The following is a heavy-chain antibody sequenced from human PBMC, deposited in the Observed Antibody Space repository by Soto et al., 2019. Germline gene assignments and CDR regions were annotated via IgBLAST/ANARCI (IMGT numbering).Heavy chain of an antibody. D-gene: IGHD3-3*02. CDR1: GFNLSTHS. V-gene: IGHV3-48*02. CDR3: ARDYIFGLDY. J-gene: IGHJ4*02. Sequence: PGGARNLSSVVSGFNLSTHSVNSLRQAPGKGLEWISYIRPSSSSTFYADSVKGRFTISTDTAKNSLYLQMNSLRDDDTAVYYCARDYIFGLDYWGQGTPVTVSS. CDR2: IRPSSSST.